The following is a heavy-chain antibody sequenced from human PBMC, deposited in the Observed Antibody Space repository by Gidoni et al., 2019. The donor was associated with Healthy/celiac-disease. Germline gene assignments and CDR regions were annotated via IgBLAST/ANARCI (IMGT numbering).Heavy chain of an antibody. CDR2: IYYSGST. D-gene: IGHD3-22*01. J-gene: IGHJ3*02. Sequence: QLQLQESGPGLVKPSETLSLTCTVSGGSISSSSYYWGWIRQPPGKGLEWIGSIYYSGSTYYNPSLKSRVTISVDTSKNQFSLKLSSGTAADTAVYYCARPRQSGYDSSGSTFGVFDIWGQGTMVTVSS. V-gene: IGHV4-39*01. CDR1: GGSISSSSYY. CDR3: ARPRQSGYDSSGSTFGVFDI.